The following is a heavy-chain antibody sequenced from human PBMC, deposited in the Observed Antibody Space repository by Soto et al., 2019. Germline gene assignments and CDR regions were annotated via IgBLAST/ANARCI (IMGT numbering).Heavy chain of an antibody. D-gene: IGHD6-25*01. CDR1: GFTFSSYG. V-gene: IGHV3-30*18. Sequence: QVQLVESGGGVVQPGRSLRLSCAASGFTFSSYGMHWVRQAPGKGLEWVAVISYDGSNKYNADSVKGRFTISRDNSKNTLYLQMNSLRGEDTAVYYCAKGPYGYKSAFDIWGQGTMVTGSS. CDR3: AKGPYGYKSAFDI. CDR2: ISYDGSNK. J-gene: IGHJ3*02.